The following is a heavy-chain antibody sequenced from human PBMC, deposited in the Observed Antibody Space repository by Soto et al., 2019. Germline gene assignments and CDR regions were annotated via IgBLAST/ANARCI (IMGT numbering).Heavy chain of an antibody. CDR3: ARRWGYAFDI. V-gene: IGHV4-34*01. Sequence: SETLSLTCDGYGGSLSGYFWSWIRQSPGKGLERIGEINHSGSSTNYNPSLKGRVTMSVDTSKKQFSLHLTSVTVADTAVYYCARRWGYAFDIWGQGTMVT. CDR2: INHSGSST. CDR1: GGSLSGYF. D-gene: IGHD1-26*01. J-gene: IGHJ3*02.